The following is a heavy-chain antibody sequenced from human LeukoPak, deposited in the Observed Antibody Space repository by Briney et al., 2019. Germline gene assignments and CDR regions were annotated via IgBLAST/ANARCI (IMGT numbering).Heavy chain of an antibody. D-gene: IGHD5-12*01. CDR1: GFIFSNYW. V-gene: IGHV3-7*01. J-gene: IGHJ4*02. Sequence: GGSLRLSCAASGFIFSNYWMTWVRQAPGKGLEWVANIKEDGSEKYYVDSVKGRFTISRDNAKNSLYLQMNSLRAEDTAVYYCARDRSGYDWPFDYWGQGTLVTVSS. CDR3: ARDRSGYDWPFDY. CDR2: IKEDGSEK.